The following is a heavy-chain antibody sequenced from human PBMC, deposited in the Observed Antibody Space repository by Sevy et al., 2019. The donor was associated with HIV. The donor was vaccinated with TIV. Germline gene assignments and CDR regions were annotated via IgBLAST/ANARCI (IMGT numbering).Heavy chain of an antibody. CDR1: GFTFSSYS. D-gene: IGHD2-2*01. V-gene: IGHV3-21*01. J-gene: IGHJ5*02. CDR2: ISSSSSYI. Sequence: GGSLRLSCAASGFTFSSYSMNWVRQAPGKGLEWVSSISSSSSYIYYADSVKGRFTISRDKAKNSLYLQMNSLRAEDTAVYYCARGSIVVVPAAGDWFDPWGQGTLVTVSS. CDR3: ARGSIVVVPAAGDWFDP.